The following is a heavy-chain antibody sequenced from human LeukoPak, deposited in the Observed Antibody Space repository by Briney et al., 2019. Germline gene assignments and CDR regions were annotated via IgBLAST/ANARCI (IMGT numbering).Heavy chain of an antibody. CDR2: IYYSGGT. Sequence: SETLSLTCTVSGGSISSSSYYWGWIRQPPGKGLEWIGSIYYSGGTYYTPSLKSRVTISLDTSKNQFSLKLSSVTAADTAVYYCARDGPGDRAPSTLNLNYFDYWGQGTLVTVSS. D-gene: IGHD1-14*01. CDR1: GGSISSSSYY. CDR3: ARDGPGDRAPSTLNLNYFDY. J-gene: IGHJ4*02. V-gene: IGHV4-39*07.